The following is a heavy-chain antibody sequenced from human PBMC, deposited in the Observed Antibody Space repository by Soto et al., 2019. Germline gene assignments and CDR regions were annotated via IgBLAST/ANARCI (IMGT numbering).Heavy chain of an antibody. CDR1: GGTFSSYA. Sequence: QVQLVQSGAEVKKPGSSVKVSCKASGGTFSSYAISWVRQAPGQGLEWMGGISAYNGNTNYAQKLQGRVTMTTDTSTSTAYMELRSLRSDDTAVYYCAREPGTRFGELLYYFDYWGQGTLVTVSS. CDR3: AREPGTRFGELLYYFDY. CDR2: ISAYNGNT. D-gene: IGHD3-10*01. V-gene: IGHV1-18*01. J-gene: IGHJ4*02.